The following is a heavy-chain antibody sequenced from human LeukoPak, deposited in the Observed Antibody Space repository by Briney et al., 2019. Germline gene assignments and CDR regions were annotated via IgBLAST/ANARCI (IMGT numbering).Heavy chain of an antibody. CDR2: ISYDGSNK. J-gene: IGHJ4*02. D-gene: IGHD2-21*02. Sequence: GRSLRLSCAASGFTFSSYAMHWVRQAPGKGLEWVAVISYDGSNKYYADSVKGRFTISRDNSKNTLYLQMNSLRAEDTAVYYCASWVQAYCGGDCYRGAFDYWGQGTLVTVSS. CDR1: GFTFSSYA. V-gene: IGHV3-30-3*01. CDR3: ASWVQAYCGGDCYRGAFDY.